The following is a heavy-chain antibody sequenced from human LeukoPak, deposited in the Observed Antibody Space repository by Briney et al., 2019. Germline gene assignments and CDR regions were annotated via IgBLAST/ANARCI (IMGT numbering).Heavy chain of an antibody. D-gene: IGHD3-22*01. CDR2: ISAYNGNT. J-gene: IGHJ4*02. CDR1: GYPFKSYG. V-gene: IGHV1-18*01. CDR3: ARPYYYDGYFDY. Sequence: ASVKVSCKASGYPFKSYGITWVRRAPGQGLEWMGWISAYNGNTNYAQNLQGRVTMTTDTSMSTAYMELRSLRSDDTAVYYCARPYYYDGYFDYWGQGTLVTVSS.